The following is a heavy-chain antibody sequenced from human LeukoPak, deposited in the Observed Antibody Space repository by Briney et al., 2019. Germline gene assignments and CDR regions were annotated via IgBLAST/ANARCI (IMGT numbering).Heavy chain of an antibody. D-gene: IGHD6-13*01. J-gene: IGHJ4*02. Sequence: SVKVSCKASGGTFSSYAISWVRQAPGQGLEWMGRIIPILGIANYAQKFQGRVTITADKSTSTAYMELSSLRSEDTAVYYCARVNGVGSSSWYFDYWGQGTLVTVSS. CDR3: ARVNGVGSSSWYFDY. V-gene: IGHV1-69*04. CDR2: IIPILGIA. CDR1: GGTFSSYA.